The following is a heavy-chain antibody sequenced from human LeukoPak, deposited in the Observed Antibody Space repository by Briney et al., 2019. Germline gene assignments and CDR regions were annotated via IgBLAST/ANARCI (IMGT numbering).Heavy chain of an antibody. V-gene: IGHV1-58*02. D-gene: IGHD5-12*01. CDR2: IVVGSGNT. Sequence: GTSVKVSCKASGFTFTSSAMQWVRQARGQRLEWIGWIVVGSGNTNYAQKFQERVTITRDMSTSTAYMELSSLRSEDTAVYYCAALPQRYSGYDWADYWGQGTLVTVSS. CDR1: GFTFTSSA. CDR3: AALPQRYSGYDWADY. J-gene: IGHJ4*02.